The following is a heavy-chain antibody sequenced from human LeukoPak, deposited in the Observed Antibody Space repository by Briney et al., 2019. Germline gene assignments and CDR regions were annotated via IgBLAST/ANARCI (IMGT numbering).Heavy chain of an antibody. J-gene: IGHJ4*02. Sequence: QPGGSLRLSCAASGFTVSSNYMSWVRQAPGKGLEWVSVIYSGGSTYYADSVKGRFTFSRDNSKNTLYLQMNSLRAEDTAVYYCANGPDIVVVVATYFDYWGQGNLVTVSS. D-gene: IGHD2-15*01. CDR3: ANGPDIVVVVATYFDY. CDR2: IYSGGST. V-gene: IGHV3-66*01. CDR1: GFTVSSNY.